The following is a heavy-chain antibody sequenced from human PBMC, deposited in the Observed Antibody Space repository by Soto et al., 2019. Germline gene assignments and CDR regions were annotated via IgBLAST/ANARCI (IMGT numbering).Heavy chain of an antibody. Sequence: EVQLLESGGGLVQPGGSLRLSPAASGLTFRSYAMCWVLQAPGRGGARVSAISGSGGSTYYADSAKGRFTVSRDNSKNTLYLQMNSLRGEDTAVYYCAKCPPFGDYFDYWGQGTLVTVSS. V-gene: IGHV3-23*01. J-gene: IGHJ4*02. CDR3: AKCPPFGDYFDY. D-gene: IGHD3-10*01. CDR2: ISGSGGST. CDR1: GLTFRSYA.